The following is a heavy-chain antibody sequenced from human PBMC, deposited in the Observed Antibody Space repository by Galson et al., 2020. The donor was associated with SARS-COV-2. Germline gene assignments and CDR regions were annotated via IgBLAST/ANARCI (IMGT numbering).Heavy chain of an antibody. Sequence: QLGESLKISCAASGFTFSSYAMHWVRQAPGKGLEWVAVISYDGSNKYYADSVKGRFTISRDNSKNTLYLQMNSLRAEDTAVYYCARDANLGTDYMDVWGKGTTVTVSS. CDR3: ARDANLGTDYMDV. J-gene: IGHJ6*03. D-gene: IGHD1-26*01. V-gene: IGHV3-30*04. CDR1: GFTFSSYA. CDR2: ISYDGSNK.